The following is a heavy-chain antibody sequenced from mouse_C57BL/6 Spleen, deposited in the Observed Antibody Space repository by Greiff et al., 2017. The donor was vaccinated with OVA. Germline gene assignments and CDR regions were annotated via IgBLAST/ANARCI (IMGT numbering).Heavy chain of an antibody. V-gene: IGHV5-9*01. Sequence: DVMLVESGGGLVKPGGSLKLSCAASGFTFSSYTMSWVRQTPEKRLEWVATISGGGGNTYYPDSVKGRFTISRDNAKNTLYLQMSSLRSEDTALYYCARLLLSYWYFDVWGTGTTVTVSS. CDR2: ISGGGGNT. J-gene: IGHJ1*03. D-gene: IGHD1-1*02. CDR1: GFTFSSYT. CDR3: ARLLLSYWYFDV.